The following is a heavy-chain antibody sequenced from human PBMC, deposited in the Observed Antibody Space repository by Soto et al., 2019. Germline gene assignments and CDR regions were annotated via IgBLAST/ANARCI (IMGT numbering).Heavy chain of an antibody. CDR3: ARMAGPWYFDL. CDR1: GGSFSGFY. V-gene: IGHV4-34*01. CDR2: INHSGSS. Sequence: LETLSLTCAVHGGSFSGFYWTWIRQPPGKGLEWIGEINHSGSSNYNPPLKSRVTMSLDTSRNQFSLSLNSVTAADTAVYYCARMAGPWYFDLWGRGALVTVSS. J-gene: IGHJ2*01.